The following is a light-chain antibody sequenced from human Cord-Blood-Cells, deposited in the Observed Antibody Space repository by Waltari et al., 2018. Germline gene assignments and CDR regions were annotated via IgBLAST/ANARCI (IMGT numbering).Light chain of an antibody. Sequence: QSALTQPASVSGSPGQSITISCTGTSSDVGSDNLGSGYQQHPGKAPKRMVYEGSKRPSGVVNRFSGYKPGNTASLTNSGLQAEDEADYYCCSYAGRRVYGGGTKLTVL. CDR2: EGS. V-gene: IGLV2-23*01. CDR1: SSDVGSDNL. CDR3: CSYAGRRV. J-gene: IGLJ3*02.